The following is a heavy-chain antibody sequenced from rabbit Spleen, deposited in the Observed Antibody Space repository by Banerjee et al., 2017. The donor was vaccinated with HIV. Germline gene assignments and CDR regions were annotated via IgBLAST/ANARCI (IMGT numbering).Heavy chain of an antibody. J-gene: IGHJ6*01. CDR1: GFSFSSNYY. D-gene: IGHD4-1*01. Sequence: QEQLEESGGGLVQPEGSLTLTCKASGFSFSSNYYMCWVRQAPGKGLEWIACIYFGDGNTYYASWAKGRFIISKTSSTTVTLQVSSLTAADTATYFCAREGNSGWDLWGPGTLVTVS. CDR3: AREGNSGWDL. V-gene: IGHV1S45*01. CDR2: IYFGDGNT.